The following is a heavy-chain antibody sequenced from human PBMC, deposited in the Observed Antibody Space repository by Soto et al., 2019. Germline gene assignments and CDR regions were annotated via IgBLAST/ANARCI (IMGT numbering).Heavy chain of an antibody. Sequence: QVQLVQSGAEVKKPGASVKVSCKAAGYTFTSYDINWVRQATGQGLEWMGWMNPNSGNTGYAQKFQGGVTMTRNTSISTAYMELSSLRSEDTAVYYCARVIWGDQPHDAFDIWGQGTMVTVSS. J-gene: IGHJ3*02. CDR2: MNPNSGNT. CDR3: ARVIWGDQPHDAFDI. V-gene: IGHV1-8*01. CDR1: GYTFTSYD. D-gene: IGHD2-2*01.